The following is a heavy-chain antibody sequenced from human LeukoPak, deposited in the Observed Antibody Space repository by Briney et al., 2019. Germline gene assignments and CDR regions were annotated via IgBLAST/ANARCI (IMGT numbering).Heavy chain of an antibody. CDR1: GYTFTSYG. CDR2: ISAYNGNT. Sequence: ASVKVSCKASGYTFTSYGISWVRQAPGQGLEWMGWISAYNGNTNYAQKFQGRVTMTEDTSTDTAYMELSSLRSEDTAVYYCATQFRITMVRGVMSYFDYWGQGTLVTVSS. D-gene: IGHD3-10*01. V-gene: IGHV1-18*01. CDR3: ATQFRITMVRGVMSYFDY. J-gene: IGHJ4*02.